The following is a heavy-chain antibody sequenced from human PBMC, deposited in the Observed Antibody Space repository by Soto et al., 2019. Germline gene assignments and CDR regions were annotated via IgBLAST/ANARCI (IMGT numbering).Heavy chain of an antibody. CDR3: AHLMYYYGSGSYPNSPFDP. CDR1: GFSLSTSGVG. Sequence: SGPTLVNPTQTLTLTCTFSGFSLSTSGVGVGWIRQPPGKALEWLALIYWDDDKRYSPSLKSRLTITKDTSKNQVVLTMTNMDPVDTATYYCAHLMYYYGSGSYPNSPFDPWGQGTLVTVSS. CDR2: IYWDDDK. V-gene: IGHV2-5*02. D-gene: IGHD3-10*01. J-gene: IGHJ5*02.